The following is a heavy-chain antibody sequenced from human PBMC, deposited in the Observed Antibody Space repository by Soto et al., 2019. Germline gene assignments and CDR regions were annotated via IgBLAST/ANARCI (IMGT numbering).Heavy chain of an antibody. V-gene: IGHV3-30*18. CDR2: ISYDGSNK. CDR1: GFTFSSYG. D-gene: IGHD2-21*01. J-gene: IGHJ4*02. CDR3: AKDLWSHFDY. Sequence: GGSLRLSCAASGFTFSSYGMHWVRQAPGKGLEWVAVISYDGSNKYYADSVKGRFTISRDNSKNTLYLQMNSLRAEDTAVYYCAKDLWSHFDYWGQGTLVTVSS.